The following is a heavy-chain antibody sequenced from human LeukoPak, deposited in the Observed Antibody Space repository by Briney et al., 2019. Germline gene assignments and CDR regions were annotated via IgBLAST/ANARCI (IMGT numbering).Heavy chain of an antibody. CDR1: GFTFSSYW. CDR3: ARDCPLIVVVPAVQHYYYMDV. V-gene: IGHV3-7*01. D-gene: IGHD2-2*01. CDR2: IKQDGSEK. J-gene: IGHJ6*03. Sequence: PGGSLRLSCAASGFTFSSYWMSWVRQAPGKGLEWVANIKQDGSEKYYVDSVKGRFTISRDNAKNSLYLQMNSLRAEDTAVYYCARDCPLIVVVPAVQHYYYMDVWGKGTTVTVSS.